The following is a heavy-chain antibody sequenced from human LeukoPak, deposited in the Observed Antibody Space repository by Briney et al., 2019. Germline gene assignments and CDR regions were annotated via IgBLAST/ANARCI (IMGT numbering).Heavy chain of an antibody. D-gene: IGHD5-12*01. Sequence: SVKVSCKASGGTFSSYAISWVRQAPGQGLEWMGGIIPIFGTANYAQKFQGRVTITADESTSTAYMELSSLRSEDTAVYYCARDRGSNYYYYYYMDVWGKGTTVTVSS. V-gene: IGHV1-69*13. J-gene: IGHJ6*03. CDR3: ARDRGSNYYYYYYMDV. CDR1: GGTFSSYA. CDR2: IIPIFGTA.